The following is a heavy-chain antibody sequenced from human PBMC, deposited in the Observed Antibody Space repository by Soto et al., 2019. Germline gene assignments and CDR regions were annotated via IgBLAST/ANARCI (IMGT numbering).Heavy chain of an antibody. V-gene: IGHV1-2*02. CDR3: AKDGRHCSGGSCPQGH. CDR2: INPISGGT. D-gene: IGHD2-15*01. J-gene: IGHJ4*02. CDR1: GYTFTGHH. Sequence: ASVKVSCKTSGYTFTGHHIHWVRQAPGQGLEWMGWINPISGGTKYREKFQGRVSITRDKSSSTAYMELSSLTSDDSAVYYCAKDGRHCSGGSCPQGHWGQGTLVTVS.